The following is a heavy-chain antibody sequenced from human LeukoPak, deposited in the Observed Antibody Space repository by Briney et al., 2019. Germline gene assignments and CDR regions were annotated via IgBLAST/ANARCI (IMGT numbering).Heavy chain of an antibody. V-gene: IGHV1-18*01. CDR1: GYTFTTYR. Sequence: ASVKVSCTASGYTFTTYRITWVRQAPGQGLEWMGWYSGFNDDTNYAQKFQGRVIMTTDKFTSTAYLELRSLTPDDTAVYYCARLSYDGEGHWGQGTLVIVSS. CDR2: YSGFNDDT. CDR3: ARLSYDGEGH. D-gene: IGHD3-3*01. J-gene: IGHJ4*02.